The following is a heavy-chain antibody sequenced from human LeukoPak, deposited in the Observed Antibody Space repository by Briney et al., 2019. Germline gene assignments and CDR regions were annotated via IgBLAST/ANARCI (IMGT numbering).Heavy chain of an antibody. CDR2: ISSGGNT. CDR3: ARDPYCSGGSCYQG. D-gene: IGHD2-15*01. J-gene: IGHJ4*02. V-gene: IGHV3-66*01. Sequence: GGSLRLSCAASGFTVSSDYMSWVRQAPGKGLEWVSVISSGGNTYYADTVKGRFTISRDNSKNTLYLQMRSLRAEDTAVYYCARDPYCSGGSCYQGWGQGTLVTVSS. CDR1: GFTVSSDY.